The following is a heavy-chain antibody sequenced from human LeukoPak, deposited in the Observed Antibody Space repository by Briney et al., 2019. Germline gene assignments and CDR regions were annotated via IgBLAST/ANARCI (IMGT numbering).Heavy chain of an antibody. CDR1: GYTFTIYD. CDR3: ARLAGCYDSSGYYSCHLGFDY. CDR2: MNLNSGNT. V-gene: IGHV1-8*01. J-gene: IGHJ4*02. D-gene: IGHD3-22*01. Sequence: ASVTVCFKASGYTFTIYDINWVRQATGQGLEWMGWMNLNSGNTGYSQKLQGRGTMTTDTSTSTAYMELRSLRSDDTAVYYCARLAGCYDSSGYYSCHLGFDYWGQGTLVTVSS.